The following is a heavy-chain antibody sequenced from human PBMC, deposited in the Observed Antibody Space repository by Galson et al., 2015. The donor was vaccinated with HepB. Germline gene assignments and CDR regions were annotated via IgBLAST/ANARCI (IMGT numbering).Heavy chain of an antibody. Sequence: PALVKPTQTLTLTCTFSGFSLSTSGMGVGWIRQPPGKALEWLALIYWDDDKRYSPSLKSRLTITKDTSKNLVVLTMTNMDPVDTATYYCAHRRATVTTKVGGRYWYFDLWGRGTLVTVSS. CDR3: AHRRATVTTKVGGRYWYFDL. CDR2: IYWDDDK. J-gene: IGHJ2*01. D-gene: IGHD4-17*01. CDR1: GFSLSTSGMG. V-gene: IGHV2-5*02.